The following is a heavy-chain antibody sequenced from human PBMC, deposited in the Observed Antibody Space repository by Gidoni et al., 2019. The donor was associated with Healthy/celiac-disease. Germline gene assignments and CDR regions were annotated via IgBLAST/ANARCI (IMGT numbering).Heavy chain of an antibody. Sequence: QITLKESGPTLVKPTQTLTLTCTFSGFSLSTSGVGVGWIRQPPGKALEWLALIYWDDDKRYSPSLKSRLTITKDTSKNQVVLTMTNMDPVDTATYYCAHRFHPYDSSGCFDYWGQGTLVTVSS. J-gene: IGHJ4*02. CDR1: GFSLSTSGVG. CDR3: AHRFHPYDSSGCFDY. D-gene: IGHD3-22*01. CDR2: IYWDDDK. V-gene: IGHV2-5*02.